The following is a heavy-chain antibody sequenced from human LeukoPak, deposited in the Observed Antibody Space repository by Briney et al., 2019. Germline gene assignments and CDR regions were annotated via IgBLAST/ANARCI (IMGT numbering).Heavy chain of an antibody. CDR1: GASISSSY. J-gene: IGHJ3*02. CDR2: IYYNGNT. V-gene: IGHV4-59*01. Sequence: SGTLSLTCTVSGASISSSYWSWIRQPPGKRLEWIGYIYYNGNTNSNPSLKSRVTISADTSKNQFSLKLSSVTAADTAVYYCVRGNYDNRGYSNAFDIWGQGAMVTVSA. D-gene: IGHD3-22*01. CDR3: VRGNYDNRGYSNAFDI.